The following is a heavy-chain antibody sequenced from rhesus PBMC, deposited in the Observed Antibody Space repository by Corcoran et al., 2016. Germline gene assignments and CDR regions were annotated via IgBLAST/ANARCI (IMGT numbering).Heavy chain of an antibody. Sequence: QVQLQESGPGLVKPSETLSLPCAVSVYYINSGYGCSWIRQPPGKGLEWIGYIGGSSGSTNYNPSLKSRVTISKDTSNNQFSLKLSSVTAADTAVYYCARDPGDYSHYWGQGVLVTVSS. V-gene: IGHV4-127*01. J-gene: IGHJ4*01. D-gene: IGHD1-44*01. CDR3: ARDPGDYSHY. CDR1: VYYINSGYG. CDR2: IGGSSGST.